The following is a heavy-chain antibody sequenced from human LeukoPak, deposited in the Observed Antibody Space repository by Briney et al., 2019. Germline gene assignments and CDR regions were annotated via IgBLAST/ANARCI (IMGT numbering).Heavy chain of an antibody. D-gene: IGHD5-12*01. J-gene: IGHJ4*02. CDR3: ARFAIAPTMRAVDY. CDR1: EFTFSSYW. CDR2: IKRDGSEE. Sequence: PGGSLRLSCAASEFTFSSYWMSWVRQAPGKGLEWVANIKRDGSEEYYVDSGKGRFTISRDNAKNSLYLQMDSLRVEDTAVYFCARFAIAPTMRAVDYWGQGTLVTVSS. V-gene: IGHV3-7*01.